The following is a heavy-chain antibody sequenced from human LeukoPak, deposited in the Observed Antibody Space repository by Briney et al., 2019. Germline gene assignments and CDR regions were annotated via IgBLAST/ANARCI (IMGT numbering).Heavy chain of an antibody. CDR1: GYTFTGYY. CDR3: ARDPMVVAATSYNRKGFDP. D-gene: IGHD2-15*01. J-gene: IGHJ5*02. V-gene: IGHV1-2*02. Sequence: GASVKVSCKASGYTFTGYYMHWVRQAPGQGLEWMGWINPNRGGTNYAQKFQGRVTMTRDTSISTAYMELSRLRSDDTAVYYCARDPMVVAATSYNRKGFDPWGQGTLVTVSS. CDR2: INPNRGGT.